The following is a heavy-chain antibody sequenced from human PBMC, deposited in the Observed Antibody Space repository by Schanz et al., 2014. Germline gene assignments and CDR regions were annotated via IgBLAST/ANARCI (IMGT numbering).Heavy chain of an antibody. Sequence: DLAESGGGLVQPGGSQRLSCAVSGFTFSNCDMTWVRQASGKGLEWVAIIDGRGITTFYADSVKGRFTISRDNAKNTVYLQMNSLRDDDTAVYYCAKRFHCSGSHPFDYWGQGTLVTVSS. D-gene: IGHD3-10*02. V-gene: IGHV3-23*04. CDR2: IDGRGITT. J-gene: IGHJ4*02. CDR3: AKRFHCSGSHPFDY. CDR1: GFTFSNCD.